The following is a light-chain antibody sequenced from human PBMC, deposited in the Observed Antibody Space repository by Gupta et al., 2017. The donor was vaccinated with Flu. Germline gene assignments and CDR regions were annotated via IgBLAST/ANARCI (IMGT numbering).Light chain of an antibody. J-gene: IGKJ2*01. V-gene: IGKV3-20*01. CDR1: QSGDSDF. Sequence: SLPLSPGERVTLSCRASQSGDSDFLAWYQQRPGQAPRLLISVASSRATGVPDRFSGSGSGTDFTLTISSLEPEDVAVYFCQKDGTAPYTFGQGTKVEIK. CDR2: VAS. CDR3: QKDGTAPYT.